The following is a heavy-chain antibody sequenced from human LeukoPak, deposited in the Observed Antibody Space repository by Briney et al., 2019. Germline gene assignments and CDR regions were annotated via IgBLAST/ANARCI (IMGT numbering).Heavy chain of an antibody. J-gene: IGHJ3*02. CDR2: IYSGGST. D-gene: IGHD2-21*01. CDR1: GFTDSSNY. Sequence: GGSLRLSCAASGFTDSSNYMSWVRQAPGKGLEWVSVIYSGGSTYYADSVKGRFTISRDNSKNTLYLQMNSLRAEDTAVYYCARDRMTSIPGAFDIWGQGTMVTVSS. CDR3: ARDRMTSIPGAFDI. V-gene: IGHV3-53*01.